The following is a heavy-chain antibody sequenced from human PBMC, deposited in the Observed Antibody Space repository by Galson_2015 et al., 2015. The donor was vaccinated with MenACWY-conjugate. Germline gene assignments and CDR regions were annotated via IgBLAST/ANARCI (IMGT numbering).Heavy chain of an antibody. CDR3: AARLLHSGGMDV. CDR2: INSDGSST. D-gene: IGHD3-10*01. J-gene: IGHJ6*02. CDR1: GFTFSSYW. V-gene: IGHV3-74*01. Sequence: SLRLSCAASGFTFSSYWMHWVRQAPGTGLVWVSRINSDGSSTSYADSVKGRFTISRDNAKNTLYLQMNSLRAEDTAVYYCAARLLHSGGMDVWGQGTTVTVSS.